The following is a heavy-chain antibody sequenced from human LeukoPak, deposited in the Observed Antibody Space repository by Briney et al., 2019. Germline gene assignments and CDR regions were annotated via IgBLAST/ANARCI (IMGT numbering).Heavy chain of an antibody. CDR2: INPNSCGT. V-gene: IGHV1-2*02. Sequence: AAVKVSCMASGYTFNDYHLHGVRPAPGQGLEGVGWINPNSCGTNYAQKFQGSVTMTRDTSVSTAYMELSRLRSDDTAVYYCAREVVVPAPDAFDIWGQGTMVTVSS. D-gene: IGHD2-2*01. CDR3: AREVVVPAPDAFDI. J-gene: IGHJ3*02. CDR1: GYTFNDYH.